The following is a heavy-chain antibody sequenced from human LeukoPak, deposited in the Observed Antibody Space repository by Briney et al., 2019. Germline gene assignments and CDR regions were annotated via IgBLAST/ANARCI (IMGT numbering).Heavy chain of an antibody. CDR1: GGSISSGSYY. V-gene: IGHV4-61*02. Sequence: SETLSLTCTVSGGSISSGSYYWSWIRQPAGKGLEWIGRIYTSGNTNYNPSLKSRVTMSVDTSKNHFSLKLSSVTAADTALYYCAREYPNSSAWSSDYWGQGTLVTVSS. D-gene: IGHD6-19*01. CDR2: IYTSGNT. CDR3: AREYPNSSAWSSDY. J-gene: IGHJ4*02.